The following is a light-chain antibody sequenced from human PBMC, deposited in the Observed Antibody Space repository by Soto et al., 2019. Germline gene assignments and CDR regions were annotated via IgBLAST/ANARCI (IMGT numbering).Light chain of an antibody. CDR3: QQYAGSRT. CDR2: DAS. V-gene: IGKV3-20*01. Sequence: EIVLTQSPATLSLSPGERATLSCRASQSVSSYLAWYQQKPGQAPRLLIYDASNRATGIPDRFSGSGSGTDFTLTISRLEPEDFAVYYCQQYAGSRTFGQGTKVDI. CDR1: QSVSSY. J-gene: IGKJ1*01.